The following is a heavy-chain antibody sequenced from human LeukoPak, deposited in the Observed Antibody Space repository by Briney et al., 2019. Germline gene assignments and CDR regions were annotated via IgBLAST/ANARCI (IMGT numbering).Heavy chain of an antibody. CDR3: ATGVLSPLDEYYFDY. Sequence: GASLKVSCKVSGYTLTELSMHWVRQAPGKGLEWKGGFDPEDGETIYAQKFQGRVTMTEDTSTDTAYMELSSLRSEDTAVYYCATGVLSPLDEYYFDYWGQGTLVTVSS. D-gene: IGHD2-8*02. V-gene: IGHV1-24*01. CDR1: GYTLTELS. J-gene: IGHJ4*02. CDR2: FDPEDGET.